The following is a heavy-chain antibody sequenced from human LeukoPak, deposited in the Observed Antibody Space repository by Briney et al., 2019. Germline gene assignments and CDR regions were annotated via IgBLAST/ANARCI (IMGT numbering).Heavy chain of an antibody. V-gene: IGHV3-9*01. CDR1: GFTFDGYA. D-gene: IGHD5-12*01. J-gene: IGHJ4*02. CDR3: AKDRAYSGYDGFDY. Sequence: PGGALRLSCAAPGFTFDGYAMPWVRHAPGKGLEGVSGISWNSGSIGYADSVKGRFTISRDNAKNSLYLQMNSLRAEDTALYYCAKDRAYSGYDGFDYWGQGTLVTVSS. CDR2: ISWNSGSI.